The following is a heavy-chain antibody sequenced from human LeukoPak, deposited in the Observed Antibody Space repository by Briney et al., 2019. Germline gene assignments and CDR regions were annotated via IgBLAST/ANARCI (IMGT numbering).Heavy chain of an antibody. CDR1: GFTFSRYE. D-gene: IGHD4-17*01. CDR2: ISSRGSII. J-gene: IGHJ4*02. Sequence: PGGSLRLSCAAPGFTFSRYELNWVRQAPGKGRGWVSYISSRGSIIYYAESVKGRFTTSRDNAKNSLYLQMSSLRAEDTALYYCARELGMTDGDYVAYFDYWGQGTLVTVSS. CDR3: ARELGMTDGDYVAYFDY. V-gene: IGHV3-48*03.